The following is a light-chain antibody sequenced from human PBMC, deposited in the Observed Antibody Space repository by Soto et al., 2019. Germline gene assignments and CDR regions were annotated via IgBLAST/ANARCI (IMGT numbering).Light chain of an antibody. CDR2: GAS. CDR1: QSVSSNY. Sequence: AMTHSPGTLSSSPGERATLSCRASQSVSSNYLAWYQQKPGQAPRLLIYGASSRATGIPDRFSGSGSGTDFTLTINRLEPEDFAVYCCQQYGDLPWTFGQGTKVDIK. V-gene: IGKV3-20*01. J-gene: IGKJ1*01. CDR3: QQYGDLPWT.